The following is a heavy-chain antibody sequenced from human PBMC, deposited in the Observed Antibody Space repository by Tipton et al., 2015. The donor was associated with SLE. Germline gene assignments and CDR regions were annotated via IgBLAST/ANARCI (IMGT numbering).Heavy chain of an antibody. V-gene: IGHV3-21*03. CDR3: ARGGYSSNWYVY. J-gene: IGHJ5*01. D-gene: IGHD6-13*01. CDR1: GFTFSSYS. Sequence: SLRLSCAASGFTFSSYSMNWVRQAPGKGLEWVSSISSSSSYIHYADSVKGRFTISRDNGKNSLYLQMNSLRAEDTAVYYCARGGYSSNWYVYWGHGTLVTVSS. CDR2: ISSSSSYI.